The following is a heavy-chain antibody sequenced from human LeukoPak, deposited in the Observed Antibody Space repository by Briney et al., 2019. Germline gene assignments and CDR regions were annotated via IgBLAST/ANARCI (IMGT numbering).Heavy chain of an antibody. J-gene: IGHJ4*02. V-gene: IGHV1-69*02. CDR3: ARVRYSSSFPAKTYYFDY. CDR2: INPILGIA. D-gene: IGHD6-13*01. CDR1: GGTFSSYT. Sequence: SVKVSCTASGGTFSSYTISWVRQAPGQGLEWMGRINPILGIANYAQKFKGRFTITADNSKNTVYLEMNSLRSEDTAVYYCARVRYSSSFPAKTYYFDYCGQKGLVTVSS.